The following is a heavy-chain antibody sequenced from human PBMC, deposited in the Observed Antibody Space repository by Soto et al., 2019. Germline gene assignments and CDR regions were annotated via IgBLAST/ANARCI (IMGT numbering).Heavy chain of an antibody. D-gene: IGHD2-2*01. Sequence: GGSLRLSCAASGFTFSDYYMSWIRQAPGKGLEWVSYISSSGSTIYYADSVKGRFTISRDNAKNSLYLQMNSLRAEDTAVYYCAREHIVLVPAAILYYYYGMDVWGQGTTVTVSS. V-gene: IGHV3-11*01. J-gene: IGHJ6*02. CDR1: GFTFSDYY. CDR3: AREHIVLVPAAILYYYYGMDV. CDR2: ISSSGSTI.